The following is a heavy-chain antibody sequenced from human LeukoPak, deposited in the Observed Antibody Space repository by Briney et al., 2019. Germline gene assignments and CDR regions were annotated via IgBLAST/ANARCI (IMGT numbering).Heavy chain of an antibody. CDR3: ARSSPVGATFYFDY. CDR2: IYTSGST. D-gene: IGHD1-26*01. CDR1: GGSISSGSYD. J-gene: IGHJ4*02. Sequence: SQTLSRTCTVSGGSISSGSYDRSWTRQPAGKGLELIGRIYTSGSTNYNPSLKSRVTISVDTSKNQFSLKLSSVTAADTAVYYCARSSPVGATFYFDYWGQGTLVTVSS. V-gene: IGHV4-61*02.